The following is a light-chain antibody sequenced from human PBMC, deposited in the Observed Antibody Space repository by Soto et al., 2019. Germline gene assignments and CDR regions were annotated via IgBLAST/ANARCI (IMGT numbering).Light chain of an antibody. CDR2: HAS. J-gene: IGKJ4*01. Sequence: DIQMTQSPSTLSASVGDRVTITCRASQNINTWVAGYQQKPGHAPKLLMYHASSLESGVASRFSGSGSGTEFTLSISSLQPDDFATYFCQQYQSFSTFAGGTKVEVK. CDR3: QQYQSFST. CDR1: QNINTW. V-gene: IGKV1-5*01.